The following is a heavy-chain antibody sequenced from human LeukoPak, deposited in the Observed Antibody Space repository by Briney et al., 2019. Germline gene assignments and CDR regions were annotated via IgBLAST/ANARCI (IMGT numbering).Heavy chain of an antibody. D-gene: IGHD6-19*01. CDR1: GFTFSSYG. J-gene: IGHJ4*02. Sequence: PGRSLRLSCAASGFTFSSYGMHWVRQAPGKGLEGVAVISYDGSNKYYADSVKGRFTISRDNSKNTLYLQMNSLRAEDTAVYYCAKPGSSGWSFDYWGQGTLVTVSS. V-gene: IGHV3-30*18. CDR3: AKPGSSGWSFDY. CDR2: ISYDGSNK.